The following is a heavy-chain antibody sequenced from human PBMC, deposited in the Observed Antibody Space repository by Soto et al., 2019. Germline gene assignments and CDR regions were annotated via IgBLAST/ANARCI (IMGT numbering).Heavy chain of an antibody. CDR2: ISNSGGTT. D-gene: IGHD6-13*01. CDR1: GFTFSSSA. V-gene: IGHV3-23*01. Sequence: EVQMLESGGGLVQPGGSLRLSCAASGFTFSSSAMNWVRQAPGKGLEWVSSISNSGGTTSYADSVKGRVTITRDNSKNTRYLQMNSLRAETTAVYYSAKGELGAYSDAMDVWGKGTTVTVSS. J-gene: IGHJ6*04. CDR3: AKGELGAYSDAMDV.